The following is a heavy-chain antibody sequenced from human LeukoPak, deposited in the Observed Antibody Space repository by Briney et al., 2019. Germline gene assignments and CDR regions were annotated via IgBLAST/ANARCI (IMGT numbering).Heavy chain of an antibody. J-gene: IGHJ3*02. CDR1: GGTFSSYA. V-gene: IGHV1-69*06. Sequence: SVKVSCKASGGTFSSYAISWVRQAPGQGLEWLGGIIPIFGTANYAQKFQGRVTITADKSTSTAYMELTSLRSEDTAVYYCARVRCCSSTSCYSSVSQFLLFGESYSGAQVSAFYSWGEGTMVTVSS. CDR2: IIPIFGTA. CDR3: ARVRCCSSTSCYSSVSQFLLFGESYSGAQVSAFYS. D-gene: IGHD2-2*02.